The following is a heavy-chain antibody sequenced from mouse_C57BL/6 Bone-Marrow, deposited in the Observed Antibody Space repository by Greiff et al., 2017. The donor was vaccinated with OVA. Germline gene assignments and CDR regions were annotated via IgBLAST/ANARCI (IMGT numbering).Heavy chain of an antibody. CDR1: GYTFTSYT. V-gene: IGHV1-4*01. D-gene: IGHD1-1*01. J-gene: IGHJ3*01. CDR2: INPSSGYT. Sequence: QVQLQQSGADLARPGASVKMSCKASGYTFTSYTMHWVKQRPGQGLEWIGYINPSSGYTKYNQKFKDKATLTADKSSSTAYMQLSSLTSEDAAVYYSARCHMSRYGSSSGFAYWGQGTLVTVSA. CDR3: ARCHMSRYGSSSGFAY.